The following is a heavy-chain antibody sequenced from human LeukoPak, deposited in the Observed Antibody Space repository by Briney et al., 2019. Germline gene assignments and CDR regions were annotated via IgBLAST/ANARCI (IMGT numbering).Heavy chain of an antibody. CDR2: ISGSGGST. Sequence: GGSLRLSCAASGFTFSSYAMSWVRQAPGKGREWVSAISGSGGSTYYADSVKGRFTISRDNSKNTLYLQMNSLRAEDTAVYYCATNLRYSSSSGYWGQGTLVTVSS. J-gene: IGHJ4*02. D-gene: IGHD6-6*01. V-gene: IGHV3-23*01. CDR1: GFTFSSYA. CDR3: ATNLRYSSSSGY.